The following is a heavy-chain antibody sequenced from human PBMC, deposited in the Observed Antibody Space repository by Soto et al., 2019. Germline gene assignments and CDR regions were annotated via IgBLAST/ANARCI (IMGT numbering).Heavy chain of an antibody. D-gene: IGHD2-2*01. CDR1: GFTFSSYG. Sequence: GGSLRLSCAASGFTFSSYGMHWVRQAPGKGLEWVAVIWYDGSNKYYADSVKGRFTISRDNSKNTLYLQMNSLRAEDTAVYYGARDQRTRAHFDYWGKEPLVTVSS. CDR3: ARDQRTRAHFDY. V-gene: IGHV3-33*01. J-gene: IGHJ4*02. CDR2: IWYDGSNK.